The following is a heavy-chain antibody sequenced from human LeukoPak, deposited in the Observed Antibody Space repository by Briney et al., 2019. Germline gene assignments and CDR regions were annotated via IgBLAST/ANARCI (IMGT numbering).Heavy chain of an antibody. CDR2: ISSSSSTI. CDR3: ARGSSGYYSPGWDI. V-gene: IGHV3-48*01. D-gene: IGHD3-22*01. Sequence: GGSLRLSCAASGFTFSSYSMNWVRQAPGKGLELVSYISSSSSTIYYADSVKGRFAISRDNAKNSLYLQMNSLRAEDTAVDYCARGSSGYYSPGWDIWGQGTMVTVSS. J-gene: IGHJ3*02. CDR1: GFTFSSYS.